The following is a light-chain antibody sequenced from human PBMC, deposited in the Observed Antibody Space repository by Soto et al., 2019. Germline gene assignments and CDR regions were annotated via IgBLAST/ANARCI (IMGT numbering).Light chain of an antibody. Sequence: QSALIQPPSASGSPGQSVTISCTGTSSDVGSYNYVSWYQQHPGRAPKLMIYEVTKRPSGVPDRFSGSKSGNTASLTVSGLQAADEADYYCSSYAGSNNFPYVFGTGTKVTVL. J-gene: IGLJ1*01. CDR2: EVT. CDR3: SSYAGSNNFPYV. CDR1: SSDVGSYNY. V-gene: IGLV2-8*01.